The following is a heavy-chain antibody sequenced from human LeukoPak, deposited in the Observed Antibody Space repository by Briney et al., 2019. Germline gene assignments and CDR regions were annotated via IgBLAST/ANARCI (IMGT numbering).Heavy chain of an antibody. V-gene: IGHV3-33*01. Sequence: GGSLRLSCAASGFTFSSYGMHWVRQAPGKGLEWVAVIWYDGSNKYYADSVKGLFTIFRDNSKNTLYLQMNSLRAEGTAVYYCASTSGWYEPIDYWGQGTLVTVCS. CDR2: IWYDGSNK. D-gene: IGHD6-19*01. CDR3: ASTSGWYEPIDY. CDR1: GFTFSSYG. J-gene: IGHJ4*02.